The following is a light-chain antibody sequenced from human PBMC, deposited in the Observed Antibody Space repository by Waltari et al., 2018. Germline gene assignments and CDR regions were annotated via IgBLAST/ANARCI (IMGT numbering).Light chain of an antibody. CDR2: KAS. CDR1: ESIDNL. J-gene: IGKJ2*03. Sequence: DIRLTQSPSTLSASIGDRVIITCRASESIDNLLAWYQQKPGNAPKVLIYKASNLDIGVPSRFSGSGAGTEFTLTISSLQPDDFAAYYCQHYYSYPVSFGQGTKLEIK. CDR3: QHYYSYPVS. V-gene: IGKV1-5*03.